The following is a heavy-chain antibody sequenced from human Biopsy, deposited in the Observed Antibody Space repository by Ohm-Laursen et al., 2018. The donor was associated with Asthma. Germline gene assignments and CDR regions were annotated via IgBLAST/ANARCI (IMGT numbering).Heavy chain of an antibody. CDR2: IKSVFGTT. J-gene: IGHJ4*02. CDR3: ARKAGLFISRSCSSLDF. D-gene: IGHD2-15*01. V-gene: IGHV1-69*01. CDR1: GGTFNTFV. Sequence: SVKVSCKSLGGTFNTFVIGWVRQAPGQGLEWLGGIKSVFGTTNYPQKFQDRVTITADEPTSTVYMELSSLRSEDTAVYYCARKAGLFISRSCSSLDFWGQGTLVTVSS.